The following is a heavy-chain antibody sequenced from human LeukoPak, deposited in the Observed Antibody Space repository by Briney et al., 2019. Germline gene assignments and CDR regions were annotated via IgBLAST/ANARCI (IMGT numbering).Heavy chain of an antibody. V-gene: IGHV5-51*01. CDR2: IYPGDSDT. J-gene: IGHJ4*02. Sequence: GESLKISCKGSGYSFTSYWIGWVRQVPGKGLEWMGIIYPGDSDTRYSPSFQGQVTISADKSISTAYLQWSSLKASDTAMYYCARHARIVGTTNYLEGYFDYWGQGILVTVSS. CDR1: GYSFTSYW. D-gene: IGHD1-26*01. CDR3: ARHARIVGTTNYLEGYFDY.